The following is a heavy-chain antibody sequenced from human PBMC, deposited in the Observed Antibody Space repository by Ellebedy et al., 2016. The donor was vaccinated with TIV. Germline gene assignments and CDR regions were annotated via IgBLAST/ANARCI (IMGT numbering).Heavy chain of an antibody. CDR2: ISSSGSSI. Sequence: GESLKISCAASGFTFSSYSMNWVRQAPGKGLEWVSYISSSGSSICYADSVKGRFTISRDNAKNSLYLQMNSLRDEDTAVYYCARNSLYNDFWSGYYIGFDYWGQGTLVTVSS. D-gene: IGHD3-3*01. J-gene: IGHJ4*02. V-gene: IGHV3-48*02. CDR1: GFTFSSYS. CDR3: ARNSLYNDFWSGYYIGFDY.